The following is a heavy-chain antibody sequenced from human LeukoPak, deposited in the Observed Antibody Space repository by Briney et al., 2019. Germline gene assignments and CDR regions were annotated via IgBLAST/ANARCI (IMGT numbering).Heavy chain of an antibody. CDR2: IKQDGSEK. CDR1: GFTFSSYW. J-gene: IGHJ4*02. Sequence: GGSLRLSCAASGFTFSSYWMSRVRQAPGKGLEWVAIIKQDGSEKYYVDSVKGRFTISRDNAKSSLYLQMNSLRAEDTAVYYCARGEEDSSLSSWGQGTLVTVSS. D-gene: IGHD6-6*01. CDR3: ARGEEDSSLSS. V-gene: IGHV3-7*01.